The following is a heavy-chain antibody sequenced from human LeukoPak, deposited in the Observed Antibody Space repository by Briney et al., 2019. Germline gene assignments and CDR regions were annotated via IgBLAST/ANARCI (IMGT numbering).Heavy chain of an antibody. J-gene: IGHJ3*02. Sequence: PSETLSLTCTVSGGAIGSGAYYWSWIRQHPGKGLEWIGYIHYSGSTYYNTSLKTRVTISVDTSKNQFSLKLSSVTAADTAVYYCASAYLIQDAFDIWGQGTMVTVSS. D-gene: IGHD3-16*01. CDR3: ASAYLIQDAFDI. V-gene: IGHV4-31*03. CDR2: IHYSGST. CDR1: GGAIGSGAYY.